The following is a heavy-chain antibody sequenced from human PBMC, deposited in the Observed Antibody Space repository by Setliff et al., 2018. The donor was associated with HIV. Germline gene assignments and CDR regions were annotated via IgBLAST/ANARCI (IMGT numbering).Heavy chain of an antibody. J-gene: IGHJ6*02. CDR3: ARGWGGQDSYYYGMDV. CDR1: GYTFTSYY. V-gene: IGHV1-46*01. CDR2: INPGGGST. Sequence: ASVKVSCKAAGYTFTSYYMHWVRQAPGQGLEWMGVINPGGGSTTYAQKFQGRVTMTRDTSTSTVYMELSSLRSQDTAMYYCARGWGGQDSYYYGMDVWGQGTTVTVSS. D-gene: IGHD3-16*01.